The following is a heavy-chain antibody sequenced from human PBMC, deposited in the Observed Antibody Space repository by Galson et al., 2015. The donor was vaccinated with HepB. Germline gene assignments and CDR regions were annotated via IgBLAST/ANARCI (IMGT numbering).Heavy chain of an antibody. D-gene: IGHD2-8*01. CDR2: ISNDGRAQ. V-gene: IGHV3-30*03. CDR1: GFTFRNYG. Sequence: SLRLSCATSGFTFRNYGMQWVRQAPGKGLEWVAVISNDGRAQFYADSVKGRFTISRDNSKNTLDLQMRSLRPEDTALYYCVHEFCTNGVCDNFNYWGQGTLGTVSS. J-gene: IGHJ4*02. CDR3: VHEFCTNGVCDNFNY.